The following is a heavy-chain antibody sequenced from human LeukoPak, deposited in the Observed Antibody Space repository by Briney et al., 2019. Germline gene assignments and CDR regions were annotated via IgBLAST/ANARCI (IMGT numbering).Heavy chain of an antibody. CDR1: GGSISSSNW. J-gene: IGHJ6*02. D-gene: IGHD3-10*01. CDR3: ARGKRNRVRREYYYYGMDV. CDR2: INHSGST. V-gene: IGHV4-4*02. Sequence: SGTLSLTCAVSGGSISSSNWWSWVRQPPGKGLEWIGEINHSGSTNYNPSLKSRVTISVDTSKNQFSLKLSSVTAADTAVYYCARGKRNRVRREYYYYGMDVWGQGTTVTVSS.